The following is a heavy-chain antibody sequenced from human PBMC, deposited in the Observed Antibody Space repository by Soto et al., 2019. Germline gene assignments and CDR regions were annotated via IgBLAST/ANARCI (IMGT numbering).Heavy chain of an antibody. J-gene: IGHJ4*02. D-gene: IGHD1-26*01. CDR3: ARDTRVGASSSLDY. CDR2: ISYDGSNK. V-gene: IGHV3-30-3*01. CDR1: GFTFSSYA. Sequence: GGSLRLSCAASGFTFSSYAMHWVRQAPGKGLEWVAVISYDGSNKYYADSVKGRFTISRDNSKNTLYLHMNSLRAADTAVYYCARDTRVGASSSLDYWGQGTLVTVSS.